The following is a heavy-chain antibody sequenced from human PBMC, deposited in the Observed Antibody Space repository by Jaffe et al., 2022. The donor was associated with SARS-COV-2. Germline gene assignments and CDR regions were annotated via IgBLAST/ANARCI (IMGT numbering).Heavy chain of an antibody. D-gene: IGHD1-26*01. J-gene: IGHJ6*02. CDR2: IYYSGST. Sequence: QVQLQESGPGLVKPSQTLSLTCTVSGGSISSGDYYWSWIRQPPGKGLEWIGYIYYSGSTYYNPSLKSRVTISVDTSKNQFSLKLSSVTAADTAVYYCARGGGSYRDLYYYGMDVWGQGTTVTVSS. CDR1: GGSISSGDYY. V-gene: IGHV4-30-4*01. CDR3: ARGGGSYRDLYYYGMDV.